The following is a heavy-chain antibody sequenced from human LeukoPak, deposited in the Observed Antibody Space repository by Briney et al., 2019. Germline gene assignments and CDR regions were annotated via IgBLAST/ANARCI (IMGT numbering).Heavy chain of an antibody. Sequence: SGTLSLTCAVSGGSISSSNWWSWVRQPPGKGLEWIGEIYHSGSTNYNPSLESRVTISVDKSKNQFSLKLSSVTAADTAVYYCASDYGDYNAFDIWGQGTMVTVSS. CDR2: IYHSGST. V-gene: IGHV4-4*02. J-gene: IGHJ3*02. CDR3: ASDYGDYNAFDI. CDR1: GGSISSSNW. D-gene: IGHD4-17*01.